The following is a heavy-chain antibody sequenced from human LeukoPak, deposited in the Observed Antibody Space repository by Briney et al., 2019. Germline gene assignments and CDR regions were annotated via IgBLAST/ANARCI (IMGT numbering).Heavy chain of an antibody. V-gene: IGHV3-30*02. CDR2: IRYDGSNK. CDR1: GFTFSSYG. Sequence: GGSLRLSCAASGFTFSSYGMHWVRQAPGKGLEWVAFIRYDGSNKYYADSVKGRFTISRDNSKNTLYLQMNSLRAEDTAVYYCAKAPPPDYGSGSYYPDGFDYWGQGTLVTVSS. D-gene: IGHD3-10*01. CDR3: AKAPPPDYGSGSYYPDGFDY. J-gene: IGHJ4*02.